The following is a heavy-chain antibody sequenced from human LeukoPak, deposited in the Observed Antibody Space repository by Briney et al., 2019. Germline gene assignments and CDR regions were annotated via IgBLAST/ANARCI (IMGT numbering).Heavy chain of an antibody. CDR1: GGSISRSSSY. V-gene: IGHV4-39*01. CDR2: IYYSGNT. J-gene: IGHJ5*02. CDR3: ARRRTVFTTGRFDP. D-gene: IGHD5/OR15-5a*01. Sequence: SETLSLTCTVSGGSISRSSSYWGWIRQPPGKGLEWIGSIYYSGNTYYNPSLKSRVSISVDTSKNQVSVKLSSVTAADTAVYYCARRRTVFTTGRFDPWGQGILVTVSS.